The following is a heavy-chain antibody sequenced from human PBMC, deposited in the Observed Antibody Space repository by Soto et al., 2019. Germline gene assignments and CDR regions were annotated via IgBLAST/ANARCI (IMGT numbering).Heavy chain of an antibody. CDR2: INSDGYTA. J-gene: IGHJ4*02. D-gene: IGHD6-6*01. Sequence: EVQVVESGGGLVQPGGSLRLSCVVAGFTFDSHWMHWVRRVPGKGLVWVSRINSDGYTANYADSVKGRFTISRDNAKNTLYLQMNSLTAEDTAVYYCATAGLTSSSIPHYWGQGTLVTVSS. CDR1: GFTFDSHW. V-gene: IGHV3-74*01. CDR3: ATAGLTSSSIPHY.